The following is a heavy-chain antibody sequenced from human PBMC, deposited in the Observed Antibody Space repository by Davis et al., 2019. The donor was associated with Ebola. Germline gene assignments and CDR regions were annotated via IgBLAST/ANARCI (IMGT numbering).Heavy chain of an antibody. CDR2: VSHSQRET. D-gene: IGHD3-3*01. V-gene: IGHV3-30*04. CDR1: GFTFRNYA. CDR3: ARAVFHEVLDY. J-gene: IGHJ4*02. Sequence: PGGSLRLSCAASGFTFRNYAMHWVRQAPGKGLEWVAVVSHSQRETFYADSVKGRFTISRDNSENTLYPQMNSLTADDTAVYYCARAVFHEVLDYWGQGTPVTVSS.